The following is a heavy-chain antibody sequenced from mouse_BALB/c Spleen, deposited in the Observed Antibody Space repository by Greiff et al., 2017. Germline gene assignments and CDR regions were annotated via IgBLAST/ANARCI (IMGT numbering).Heavy chain of an antibody. J-gene: IGHJ4*01. CDR1: GYSITSGYS. CDR2: IHYSGST. CDR3: ARRLGLPSYAMDY. D-gene: IGHD3-1*01. Sequence: EVKLMESGPDLVKPSQSLSLTCTVTGYSITSGYSWHWIRQFPGNNLEWMGYIHYSGSTNYNPSLQSRISITRDTSKNKFFLQLNSMTTEDTATYYCARRLGLPSYAMDYWGQGTSVTVSS. V-gene: IGHV3-1*02.